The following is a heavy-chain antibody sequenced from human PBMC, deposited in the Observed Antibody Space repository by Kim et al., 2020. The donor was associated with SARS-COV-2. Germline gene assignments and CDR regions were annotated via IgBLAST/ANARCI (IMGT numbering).Heavy chain of an antibody. V-gene: IGHV1-18*01. Sequence: ASVKVSCKASGYTFNLYYIHWVRHVPGQGLEWVGLISAYNGNTFYVRRFQGRLTMTTDTSATTTYMELRTLGSDDTAVYYCARGDTMMSLHYFEYWGQGTLVTVSS. CDR1: GYTFNLYY. CDR2: ISAYNGNT. J-gene: IGHJ4*01. CDR3: ARGDTMMSLHYFEY. D-gene: IGHD3-22*01.